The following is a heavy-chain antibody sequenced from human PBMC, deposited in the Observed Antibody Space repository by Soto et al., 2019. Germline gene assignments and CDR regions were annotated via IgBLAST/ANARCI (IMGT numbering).Heavy chain of an antibody. CDR3: ASLGITGTPQNWFDP. D-gene: IGHD1-20*01. Sequence: KPSETLSLTCTVSGGSISSGGYYWSWIRQHPGKGLEWIGYIYYSGSTYYNPSLKSRVTISVDTSKNQFSLKLSSVTAADTAVYYCASLGITGTPQNWFDPWGQGTLVTVSS. J-gene: IGHJ5*02. V-gene: IGHV4-31*03. CDR1: GGSISSGGYY. CDR2: IYYSGST.